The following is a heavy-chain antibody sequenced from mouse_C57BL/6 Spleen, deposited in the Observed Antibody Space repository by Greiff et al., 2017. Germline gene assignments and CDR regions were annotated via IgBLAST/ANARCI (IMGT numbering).Heavy chain of an antibody. D-gene: IGHD2-5*01. CDR1: GFTFSSYG. V-gene: IGHV5-6*01. CDR3: ARRNYSSSEGKYFDV. Sequence: EVHLVESGGDLVKPGGSLKLSCAASGFTFSSYGMSWVRQTPDKRLEWVATISSGGSYTYYPDSVKGRFTISRDNANKTLYLHMSSLKTEDTGMYYCARRNYSSSEGKYFDVWGTGTTVTVS. J-gene: IGHJ1*03. CDR2: ISSGGSYT.